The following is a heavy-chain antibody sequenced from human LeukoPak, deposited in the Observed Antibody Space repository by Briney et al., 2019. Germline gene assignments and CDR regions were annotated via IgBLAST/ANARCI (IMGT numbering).Heavy chain of an antibody. CDR3: ARDRANIAAAGLVRYMDV. CDR1: GYTFSSYG. V-gene: IGHV1-18*01. J-gene: IGHJ6*03. D-gene: IGHD6-13*01. CDR2: ISAYNGNT. Sequence: ASVKVSCKASGYTFSSYGISWVRQAPGQGLEWMGWISAYNGNTDYAQKLQGRVTMTTDTSTSTAYMELKSLRSNDTAVYYCARDRANIAAAGLVRYMDVWGKGTTVTVSS.